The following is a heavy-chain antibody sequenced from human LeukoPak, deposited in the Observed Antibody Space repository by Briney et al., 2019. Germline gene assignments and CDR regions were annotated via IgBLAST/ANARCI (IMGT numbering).Heavy chain of an antibody. V-gene: IGHV3-21*01. CDR2: ISSSSSYI. J-gene: IGHJ3*02. CDR1: GFTFSSYS. D-gene: IGHD3-22*01. CDR3: ARDYYDSSGYYPDAFDI. Sequence: GGSLRLSCAASGFTFSSYSMNWVRQAPGKGLEWVSSISSSSSYIYYADSVKGRFTISRDNAKNSLYLQMNSLRAEDTAVYYCARDYYDSSGYYPDAFDIWGQGTMVTVSS.